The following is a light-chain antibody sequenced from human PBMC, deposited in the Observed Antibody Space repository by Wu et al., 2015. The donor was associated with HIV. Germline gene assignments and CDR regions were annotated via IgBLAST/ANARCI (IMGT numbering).Light chain of an antibody. J-gene: IGKJ1*01. Sequence: DIQMSQSPSTLSASVGDRLTITCRASQSISDWLAWYQQKPGKAPNLLIYKASTLESGVPSRFSGTKSGTEFTLTISSLQPDDFATYYCLPYNTYSTTFGQGTKVEIK. CDR1: QSISDW. CDR3: LPYNTYSTT. CDR2: KAS. V-gene: IGKV1-5*03.